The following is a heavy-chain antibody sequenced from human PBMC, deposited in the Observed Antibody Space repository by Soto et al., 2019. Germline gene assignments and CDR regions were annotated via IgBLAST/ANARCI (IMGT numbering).Heavy chain of an antibody. J-gene: IGHJ4*02. CDR2: IIPNLGIT. Sequence: QVQLVQSGGEVKKPGSSVKVSCKASGGTLSSYTFSWVRQAPGQGLEGMGRIIPNLGITNYAQKLQGRITIIVDKSTPDAYMALRSRRSYDTAVYYCARDKRYCSASSCAEFDYWGQKTLVTVST. D-gene: IGHD2-15*01. CDR1: GGTLSSYT. CDR3: ARDKRYCSASSCAEFDY. V-gene: IGHV1-69*08.